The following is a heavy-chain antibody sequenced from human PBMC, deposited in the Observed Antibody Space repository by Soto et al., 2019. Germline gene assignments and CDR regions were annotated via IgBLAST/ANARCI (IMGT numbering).Heavy chain of an antibody. J-gene: IGHJ3*02. V-gene: IGHV4-59*01. D-gene: IGHD3-3*01. Sequence: PSETLSLTCTVSGGSISSYYWSWIRQPPGKGLEWIGYIYYSGSTNYNPSLKSRVTISVDTSKNQFSLKLSSVTAADTAVYYCARGPSVTIFGVVITPPGAFDIWGQGTMVTVS. CDR1: GGSISSYY. CDR3: ARGPSVTIFGVVITPPGAFDI. CDR2: IYYSGST.